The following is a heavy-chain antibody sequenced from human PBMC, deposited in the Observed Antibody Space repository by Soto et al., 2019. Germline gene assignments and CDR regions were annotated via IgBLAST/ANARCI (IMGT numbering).Heavy chain of an antibody. Sequence: EVQLVESGGGLVKPGDSLRLSCAASGFIFSNAWMTWVRQAPGKGLEWVGRIKSKTEGGTTDYAAPVQGRFTISRDDSKNTLYLQMNSLKSEDTAVYYCSLFWSGYYYGDYWGRGTLVTVSS. D-gene: IGHD3-3*01. V-gene: IGHV3-15*01. J-gene: IGHJ4*02. CDR3: SLFWSGYYYGDY. CDR1: GFIFSNAW. CDR2: IKSKTEGGTT.